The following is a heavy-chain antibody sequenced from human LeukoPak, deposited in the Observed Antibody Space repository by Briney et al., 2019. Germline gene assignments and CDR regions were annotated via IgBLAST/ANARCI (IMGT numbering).Heavy chain of an antibody. Sequence: PGRSLRLSCAASGFTFSSYGMHWVRQAPGKGLEWVADIWYDGSNKYYADFVKRLFTIFRDNSKNTLYLQRNSLRAEDTAVYYCAKGGDWFHKRSLYYFDYWGQGTLVTVSS. D-gene: IGHD3-9*01. CDR2: IWYDGSNK. CDR3: AKGGDWFHKRSLYYFDY. V-gene: IGHV3-33*06. CDR1: GFTFSSYG. J-gene: IGHJ4*02.